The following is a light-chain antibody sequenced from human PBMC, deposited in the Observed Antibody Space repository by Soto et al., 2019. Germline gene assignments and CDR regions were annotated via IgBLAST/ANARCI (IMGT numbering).Light chain of an antibody. CDR1: QSVSNY. Sequence: DIVLTQSPGTLSLSPGERATLSCRASQSVSNYLAWYQQKPGQAPRLLIYDASNRAPGIPARFSGSGSGADFSLTISSLEPEDFAVYYCQQRKSRLTFGGGTKVEIK. CDR3: QQRKSRLT. CDR2: DAS. J-gene: IGKJ4*01. V-gene: IGKV3-11*01.